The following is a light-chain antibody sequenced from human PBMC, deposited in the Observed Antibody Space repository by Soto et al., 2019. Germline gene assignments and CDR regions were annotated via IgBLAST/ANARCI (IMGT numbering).Light chain of an antibody. CDR1: QSVTSTY. J-gene: IGKJ1*01. V-gene: IGKV3-20*01. Sequence: EIVLTQSPGTLSLSPGERATLSCRAVQSVTSTYMAWYQQKPGQAPRLLIYATSFRATGIPDRFRGSGSGTDFTLTISSLQPDDFATYYCQQYDDYPWTFGQGTKVDI. CDR2: ATS. CDR3: QQYDDYPWT.